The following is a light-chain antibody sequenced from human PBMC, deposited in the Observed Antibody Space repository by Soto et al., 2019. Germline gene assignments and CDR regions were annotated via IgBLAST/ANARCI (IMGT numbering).Light chain of an antibody. V-gene: IGKV3D-15*02. Sequence: EIVMTQSPATLSVSPGERATLSCRASQSVSSTVAWYQQKPGQAPRLLIYDASNRATGIPARFSGSGSGTDFTLTISRLEPEDFAVYYCQQCSSSPLTCGGGTKGDI. J-gene: IGKJ4*02. CDR3: QQCSSSPLT. CDR1: QSVSST. CDR2: DAS.